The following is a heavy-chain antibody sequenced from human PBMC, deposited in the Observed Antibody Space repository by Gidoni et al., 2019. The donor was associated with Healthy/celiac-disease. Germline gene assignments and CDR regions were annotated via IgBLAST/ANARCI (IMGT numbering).Heavy chain of an antibody. Sequence: QVQLQQSGPGLVKPSPTLSLTCAISGDSVSSNSAPWNWIRQSPSRGLEWLGRTYYRSKWYNDYAVSVKSRITINPDTSKNQFSLQLNSVTPEDTAVYYCARGLLWFGELYQGYYYYYGMDVWGQGTTVTVSS. CDR2: TYYRSKWYN. CDR3: ARGLLWFGELYQGYYYYYGMDV. D-gene: IGHD3-10*01. CDR1: GDSVSSNSAP. V-gene: IGHV6-1*01. J-gene: IGHJ6*02.